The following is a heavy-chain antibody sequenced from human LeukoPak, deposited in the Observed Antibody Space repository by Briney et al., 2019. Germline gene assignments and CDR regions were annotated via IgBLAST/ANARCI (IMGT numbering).Heavy chain of an antibody. CDR3: ARGWDYDSGGRPTAYVY. CDR1: GGTFSSYA. V-gene: IGHV1-69*01. Sequence: SVKVSCKASGGTFSSYAISWVRQAPGQGLEWMGGIIPIFGTANFAQKFQGKVTITADESTSTAYMELSSLRSEDTAIYYCARGWDYDSGGRPTAYVYWGQGTLVSVSS. D-gene: IGHD3-22*01. CDR2: IIPIFGTA. J-gene: IGHJ4*02.